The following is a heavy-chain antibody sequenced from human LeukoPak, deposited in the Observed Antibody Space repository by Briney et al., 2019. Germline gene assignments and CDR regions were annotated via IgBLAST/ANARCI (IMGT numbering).Heavy chain of an antibody. CDR3: AKDFIAALKAGYYGMDV. CDR1: GFTFSAHW. J-gene: IGHJ6*02. V-gene: IGHV3-7*03. CDR2: IKQDESEK. D-gene: IGHD6-25*01. Sequence: PGGSLRLSCAASGFTFSAHWMSWVRQAPGKGLEWVANIKQDESEKSYVDSVKGRFTISRDSAKKSLYLQMNSLRAEDTALYYCAKDFIAALKAGYYGMDVWGQGTTVTVSS.